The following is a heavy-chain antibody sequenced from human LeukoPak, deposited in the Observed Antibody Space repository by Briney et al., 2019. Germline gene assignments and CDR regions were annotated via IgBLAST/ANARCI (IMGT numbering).Heavy chain of an antibody. CDR3: AGETGYSSSWYLD. J-gene: IGHJ4*02. Sequence: PSETLSLTCTVSGGSISSGGYYWSWIRQHPGKGLEWIGYIYYSGSTYYNPSLKSRVTISVDTSKNQFSLKLSSVTAADTAVYYCAGETGYSSSWYLDWGQGTLVTVSS. CDR2: IYYSGST. D-gene: IGHD6-13*01. CDR1: GGSISSGGYY. V-gene: IGHV4-31*03.